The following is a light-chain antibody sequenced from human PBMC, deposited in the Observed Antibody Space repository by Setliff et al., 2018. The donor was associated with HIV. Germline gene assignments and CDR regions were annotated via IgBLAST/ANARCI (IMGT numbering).Light chain of an antibody. CDR1: SSDIGGYNY. V-gene: IGLV2-14*03. Sequence: QSVLTQPASVSGSPGRSITISCTGTSSDIGGYNYASWYQHHPGKAPKLIIYDVSDRPSGVSDRFSGSKSGNTASLIISGLRAEDEADYYCSSYTRSNTLFVFGTGTKVTVL. J-gene: IGLJ1*01. CDR3: SSYTRSNTLFV. CDR2: DVS.